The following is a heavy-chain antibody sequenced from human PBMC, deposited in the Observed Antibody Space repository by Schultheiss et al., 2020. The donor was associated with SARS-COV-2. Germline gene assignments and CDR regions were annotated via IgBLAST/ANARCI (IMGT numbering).Heavy chain of an antibody. CDR2: IYYSGST. J-gene: IGHJ4*02. D-gene: IGHD1-26*01. Sequence: SETLSLTCTVSGGSVSSGSYYWSWIRQPPGKGLEWIGSIYYSGSTYYNPSLKSRVTISVDTSKNQFSLKLSSVTAADTAVYYCARDDYMGAGHDYWGQGTLVTVSS. V-gene: IGHV4-39*07. CDR3: ARDDYMGAGHDY. CDR1: GGSVSSGSYY.